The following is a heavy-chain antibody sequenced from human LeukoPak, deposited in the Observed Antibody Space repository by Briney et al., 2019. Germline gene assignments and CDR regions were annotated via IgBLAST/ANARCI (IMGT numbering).Heavy chain of an antibody. CDR2: IKQGGGER. CDR3: ARGPNYGSRTDYLDY. J-gene: IGHJ4*02. Sequence: GGSLRLSCAASGFTFSRHWMNWVRQAPGKGLEWVANIKQGGGERNYVDSVKGRFTVSRDDAKSSLYLHMNGLRAEDTAIYYCARGPNYGSRTDYLDYWGQGTLVTVSS. D-gene: IGHD4-17*01. V-gene: IGHV3-7*03. CDR1: GFTFSRHW.